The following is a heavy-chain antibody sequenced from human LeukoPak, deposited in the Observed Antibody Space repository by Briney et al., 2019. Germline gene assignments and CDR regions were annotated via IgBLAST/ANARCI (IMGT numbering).Heavy chain of an antibody. V-gene: IGHV4-34*01. J-gene: IGHJ4*02. CDR1: GGSFSGYY. CDR3: ARRYCSSTSCYAFDY. Sequence: SETLSLTCAVYGGSFSGYYWSWIRQPPGKGLGWIGEINHSGSTNYNPSLKSRVTISVDTSKNQFSLKLSSVTAADTAVYYCARRYCSSTSCYAFDYWGQGTLVTVSS. D-gene: IGHD2-2*01. CDR2: INHSGST.